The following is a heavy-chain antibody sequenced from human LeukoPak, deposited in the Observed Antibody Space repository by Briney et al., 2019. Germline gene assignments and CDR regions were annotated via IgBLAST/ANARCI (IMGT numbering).Heavy chain of an antibody. Sequence: PGGSLRLSCAASGFTLSSYAMSWVRQAPGKGLEWVATIKPDGSAQYYVDSVKGRFTISRDNAKNSLFLQINSLRAGDTAVYYCANGGTYSSGPWGQGTLVTVSS. CDR3: ANGGTYSSGP. D-gene: IGHD3-22*01. CDR1: GFTLSSYA. J-gene: IGHJ5*02. CDR2: IKPDGSAQ. V-gene: IGHV3-7*01.